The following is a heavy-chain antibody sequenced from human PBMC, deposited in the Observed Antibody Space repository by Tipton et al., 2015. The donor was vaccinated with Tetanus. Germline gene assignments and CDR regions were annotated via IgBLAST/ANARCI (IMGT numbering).Heavy chain of an antibody. Sequence: RSLRLSCAASGFTFDDYAMHWVRQAPGKGLEWVSGISWNSGSIGYADSVKGRFTISRDNAKNSLYLQMNSLRAEDTALYYCAKGNYGDYVRGGILGYWGQGTLVTVSS. CDR1: GFTFDDYA. CDR2: ISWNSGSI. D-gene: IGHD4-17*01. V-gene: IGHV3-9*01. CDR3: AKGNYGDYVRGGILGY. J-gene: IGHJ4*02.